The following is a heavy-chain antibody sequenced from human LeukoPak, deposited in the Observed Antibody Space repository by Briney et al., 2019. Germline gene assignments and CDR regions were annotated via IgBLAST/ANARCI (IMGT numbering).Heavy chain of an antibody. V-gene: IGHV3-11*04. CDR1: GFTFSDYY. J-gene: IGHJ3*02. Sequence: PGGSLRLSCAASGFTFSDYYMSWIRQAPGKGLEWVSYISSSGSTIYYADSVKGRFTISRDNAKNSLYLQMNSLRAEDTAVYYCARDRWSDEDAFDIWGQGTMVTVSS. CDR3: ARDRWSDEDAFDI. D-gene: IGHD2-15*01. CDR2: ISSSGSTI.